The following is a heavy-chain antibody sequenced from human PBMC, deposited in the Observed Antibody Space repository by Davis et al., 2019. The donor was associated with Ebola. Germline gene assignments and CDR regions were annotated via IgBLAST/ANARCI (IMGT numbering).Heavy chain of an antibody. D-gene: IGHD3-3*01. CDR1: GYTLTELS. CDR3: ATSFGVVIARDRYYGMDV. V-gene: IGHV1-24*01. CDR2: FDPEAGET. J-gene: IGHJ6*02. Sequence: AASVKVSCKVSGYTLTELSMHWVRQAPGKGHEWMGGFDPEAGETIYAQKFQGRVTMTEDTSTDTAYMELSSLRSEDTAVYYCATSFGVVIARDRYYGMDVWGQGTTVTVSS.